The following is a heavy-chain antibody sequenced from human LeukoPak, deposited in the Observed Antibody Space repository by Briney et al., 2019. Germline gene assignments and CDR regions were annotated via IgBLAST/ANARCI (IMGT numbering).Heavy chain of an antibody. J-gene: IGHJ4*02. D-gene: IGHD2-8*01. V-gene: IGHV1-69*01. CDR1: GGTFSSYA. CDR2: IIPIFGTA. Sequence: SVNLSLKASGGTFSSYAISWVRQAPGQGLEWMGGIIPIFGTANYAQKFQGRVTITADESTSTAYMELSSLRSEDTAVYYCARDLAGGTDYCTNGVCSGGYWGQGTLVTVSS. CDR3: ARDLAGGTDYCTNGVCSGGY.